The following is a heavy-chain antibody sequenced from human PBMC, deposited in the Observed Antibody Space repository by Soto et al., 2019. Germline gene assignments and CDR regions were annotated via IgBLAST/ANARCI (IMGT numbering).Heavy chain of an antibody. Sequence: EVQLLESGGGLVQPGGSLRLSCAASGFTFSTFAMSWVRQAPGKSLEWVSGIGGGDNDRYYADSVKGRFTISRDNSKNTVFLQMNSLRAEDTAIYFCVKDRMDHNSVWDPFDMWGQGTMVTVSS. CDR3: VKDRMDHNSVWDPFDM. CDR1: GFTFSTFA. CDR2: IGGGDNDR. D-gene: IGHD1-20*01. J-gene: IGHJ3*02. V-gene: IGHV3-23*01.